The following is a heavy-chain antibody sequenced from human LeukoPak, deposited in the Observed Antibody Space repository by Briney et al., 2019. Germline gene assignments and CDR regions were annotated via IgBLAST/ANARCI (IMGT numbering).Heavy chain of an antibody. J-gene: IGHJ4*02. CDR3: AKDRGMVGASVRAFAY. D-gene: IGHD1-26*01. V-gene: IGHV3-23*01. CDR2: ISGSGETT. Sequence: PGGSLRLSCSASGFTFRNHAMNGVRQAPGKGLEWVSVISGSGETTYYADSVKGRFTISRDNSQNTLYLQMSSLRGEDTALYYCAKDRGMVGASVRAFAYWGQGTLVTVSS. CDR1: GFTFRNHA.